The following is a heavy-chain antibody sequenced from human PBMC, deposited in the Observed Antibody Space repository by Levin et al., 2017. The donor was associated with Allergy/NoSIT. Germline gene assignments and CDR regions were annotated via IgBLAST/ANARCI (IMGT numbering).Heavy chain of an antibody. CDR2: ISSSGSTI. CDR1: GFTFSSYE. CDR3: ARVEGYCSSTSCYTPP. V-gene: IGHV3-48*03. Sequence: GGSLRLSCAASGFTFSSYEMNWVRQAPGKGLEWVSYISSSGSTIYYADSVKGRFTISRDNAKNSLYLQMNSLRAEDTAVYYCARVEGYCSSTSCYTPPWGQGTLVTVSS. J-gene: IGHJ5*02. D-gene: IGHD2-2*02.